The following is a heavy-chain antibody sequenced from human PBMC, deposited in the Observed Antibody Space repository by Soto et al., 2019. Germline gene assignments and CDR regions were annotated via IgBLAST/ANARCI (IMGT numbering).Heavy chain of an antibody. Sequence: QVQLVQSGAEVKKPGASVKVSCKASGYTFTSYAMHWVRQAPGQRLEWMGWINAGNGNTKYSQKFQGRVTITRDTSASTAYMELSSLRSEDTAVYYCARGRDDYGGFDYWGQGTLVTVSS. CDR2: INAGNGNT. CDR3: ARGRDDYGGFDY. D-gene: IGHD3-10*01. CDR1: GYTFTSYA. J-gene: IGHJ4*02. V-gene: IGHV1-3*01.